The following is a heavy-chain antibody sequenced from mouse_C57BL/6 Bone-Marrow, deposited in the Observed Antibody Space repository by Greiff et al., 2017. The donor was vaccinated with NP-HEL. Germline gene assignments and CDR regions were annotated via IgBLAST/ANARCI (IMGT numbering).Heavy chain of an antibody. CDR3: ARAYDYYFDH. V-gene: IGHV1-81*01. D-gene: IGHD2-4*01. J-gene: IGHJ2*01. CDR1: GYTFTSYG. Sequence: QVQLQQSGAELARPGASVKLSCKASGYTFTSYGISWVKQRTGQGLEWIGEIYPRSGNTYYNEKFKGKATLTADKSSRAAYMGLLRLTSEDSAVYFCARAYDYYFDHWGHGTTLTVSS. CDR2: IYPRSGNT.